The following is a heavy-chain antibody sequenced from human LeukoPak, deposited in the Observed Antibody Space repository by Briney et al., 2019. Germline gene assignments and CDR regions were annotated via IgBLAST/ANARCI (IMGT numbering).Heavy chain of an antibody. Sequence: GGSLRLSCAASGFTFSSYAMHWVRQAPGKGLERVAVISYDGSNKYYADSVKGRFTISRDNSKNTLYLQMNSLRAEDTAVYYCARGYCSSTSCYTFDYWGQGTLVTVSS. CDR1: GFTFSSYA. CDR3: ARGYCSSTSCYTFDY. V-gene: IGHV3-30*04. CDR2: ISYDGSNK. J-gene: IGHJ4*02. D-gene: IGHD2-2*01.